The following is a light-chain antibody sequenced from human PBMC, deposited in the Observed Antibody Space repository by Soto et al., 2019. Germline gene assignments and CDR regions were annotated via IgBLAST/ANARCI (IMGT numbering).Light chain of an antibody. V-gene: IGKV1-5*03. CDR2: KAS. CDR1: QDINIW. J-gene: IGKJ2*01. Sequence: DIQMTQSPSTLSASVGDRVIITCRASQDINIWLAWYQQKPGKAPKLLIYKASTLERGVPSRFIGSGSGTDFTLAISSLQPDDFATYYCQQYSSDSNTFGQGTRLDIK. CDR3: QQYSSDSNT.